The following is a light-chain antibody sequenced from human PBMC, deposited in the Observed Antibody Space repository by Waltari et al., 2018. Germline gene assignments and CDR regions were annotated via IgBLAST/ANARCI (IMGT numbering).Light chain of an antibody. CDR2: RAS. CDR3: QQHDNSPLT. V-gene: IGKV1-33*01. J-gene: IGKJ4*01. CDR1: QGISNW. Sequence: DIQMTQSPSSLSASVVDRVTITCRASQGISNWLAWYQQKPGKAPKLLIYRASNLETGVPSRFSGSGSGTDFTRSISSLQPEDIATYYCQQHDNSPLTFGGGTKVEIK.